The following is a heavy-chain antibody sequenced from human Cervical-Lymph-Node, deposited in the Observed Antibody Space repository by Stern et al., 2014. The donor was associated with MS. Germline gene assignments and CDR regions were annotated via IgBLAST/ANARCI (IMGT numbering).Heavy chain of an antibody. J-gene: IGHJ4*02. V-gene: IGHV3-21*01. CDR3: ARDGQQDY. CDR1: GFTFSSSS. Sequence: VQLGESGGGLVKPGGSLRLSCAATGFTFSSSSTNWVRQAPGKGLEWVSSISSNSSYIYYADSVKGRFTISRDNAKNSLYLQMNSLRAEDTAVYYCARDGQQDYWGQGTLVTVSS. CDR2: ISSNSSYI.